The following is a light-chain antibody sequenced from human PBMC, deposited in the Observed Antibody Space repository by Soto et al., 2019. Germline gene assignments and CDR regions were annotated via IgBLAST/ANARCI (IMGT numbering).Light chain of an antibody. V-gene: IGKV3-20*01. CDR1: QSVSSTY. J-gene: IGKJ1*01. CDR3: QQYGGSRWT. CDR2: GAS. Sequence: EIVLKQSPGTLSLSPGERATLSCRASQSVSSTYLAWYQQKPGQAPRLLIYGASNRATGIPDRFSGSGSGTDFTHTISRLEPEDFAVYYCQQYGGSRWTFGQGTRVDI.